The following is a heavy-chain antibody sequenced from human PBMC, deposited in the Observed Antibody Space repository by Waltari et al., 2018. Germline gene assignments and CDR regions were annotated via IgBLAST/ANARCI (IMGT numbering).Heavy chain of an antibody. CDR3: ARVVRYTYYDFWSGYYTSYYFDY. Sequence: QVQLQQWGAGLLKPSETLSLTCAVYGGSFSGYYWSWIRQPPGKGLEWIGEINHSGSTNYNPSLKSRVTISVDTSKNQFSLKLSSVTAADTAVYYCARVVRYTYYDFWSGYYTSYYFDYWGQGTLVTVSS. V-gene: IGHV4-34*01. D-gene: IGHD3-3*01. CDR1: GGSFSGYY. J-gene: IGHJ4*02. CDR2: INHSGST.